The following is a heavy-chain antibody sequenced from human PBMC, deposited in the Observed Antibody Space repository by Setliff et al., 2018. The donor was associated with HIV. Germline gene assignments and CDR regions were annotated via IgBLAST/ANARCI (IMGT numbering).Heavy chain of an antibody. CDR3: AKDVSVRGSGFKGASDL. D-gene: IGHD6-19*01. CDR2: ITWKSGVL. V-gene: IGHV3-9*03. CDR1: GFTFDNYA. J-gene: IGHJ3*01. Sequence: GGSLRLSCAGSGFTFDNYAMHWVRQRPGKGLEWVSGITWKSGVLGYAASVKGRFSSSRDNFKNILYLQMKSLRVDDMAMYYCAKDVSVRGSGFKGASDLWGQGTRVTVSS.